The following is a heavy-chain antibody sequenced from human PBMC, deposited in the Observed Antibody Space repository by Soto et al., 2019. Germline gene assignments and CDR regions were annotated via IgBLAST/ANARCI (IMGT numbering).Heavy chain of an antibody. Sequence: SGPTLVKPTQTLTLTCTFSGFSLSTSGMCVSWIRQPPGKALEWLALIDWDDDKYYSTSLKTRLTISKDTSKNQVVLTMTNMDPVDTATYYCARLPVYPAVVDAGGYYYVMDVWGQRTTVTVSS. D-gene: IGHD2-15*01. CDR1: GFSLSTSGMC. V-gene: IGHV2-70*01. CDR3: ARLPVYPAVVDAGGYYYVMDV. J-gene: IGHJ6*02. CDR2: IDWDDDK.